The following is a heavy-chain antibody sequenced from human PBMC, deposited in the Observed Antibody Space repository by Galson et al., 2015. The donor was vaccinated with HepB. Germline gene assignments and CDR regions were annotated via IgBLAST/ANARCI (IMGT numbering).Heavy chain of an antibody. D-gene: IGHD3-22*01. CDR1: GFPFSGYA. J-gene: IGHJ4*02. V-gene: IGHV3-11*01. CDR3: ARTRRTSGDANSGYRDSDY. CDR2: ISSDDSTI. Sequence: SLRLSCAASGFPFSGYAMHWVRQAPGKGLEWVSYISSDDSTIYYADSVRGRFTISRDNAKNSLYLQMNSLRAEDTAVYYCARTRRTSGDANSGYRDSDYWGQGTLVTVSS.